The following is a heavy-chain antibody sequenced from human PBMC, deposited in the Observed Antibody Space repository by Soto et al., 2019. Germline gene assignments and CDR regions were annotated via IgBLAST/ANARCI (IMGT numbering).Heavy chain of an antibody. CDR1: GYTFTSYY. Sequence: QVQLVQSGAEVKKPGASVKVSCKASGYTFTSYYMHWVRQAPGQGLEWMGIINPSGGSTSYAQRFRGRVTMTGAASTSTVYMGLGSLRSEDTAVYYCASERVARYYYYGMEVWGQGTTVTVSS. CDR3: ASERVARYYYYGMEV. J-gene: IGHJ6*02. V-gene: IGHV1-46*01. CDR2: INPSGGST. D-gene: IGHD2-15*01.